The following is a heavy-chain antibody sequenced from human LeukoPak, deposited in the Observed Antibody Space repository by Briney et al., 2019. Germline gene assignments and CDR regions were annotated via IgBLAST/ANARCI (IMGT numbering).Heavy chain of an antibody. CDR2: ISCRCNAI. Sequence: GGSLRLSCAASGFSFSSHDMSWVRQAPGRGLEWVADISCRCNAIYYADSVKGRFTISRDKSKNPLYLEINSLRAEDTAVYYFSPSLAALGSFDPRGERDLVTLSS. V-gene: IGHV3-11*04. CDR3: SPSLAALGSFDP. D-gene: IGHD6-6*01. J-gene: IGHJ5*02. CDR1: GFSFSSHD.